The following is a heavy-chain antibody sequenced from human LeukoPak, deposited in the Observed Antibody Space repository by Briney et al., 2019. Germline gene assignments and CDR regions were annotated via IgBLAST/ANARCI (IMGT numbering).Heavy chain of an antibody. Sequence: ASVKVSCKASGYTFTSYDINWVRQATGQGLEWMGWMNPNSGNTGYAQKFQGRVTMTRNTSISTAYVELSSLRSEDTAVYYCARGGYSSSWFGRDNWFDPWGQGTLVTVSS. CDR1: GYTFTSYD. V-gene: IGHV1-8*01. D-gene: IGHD6-13*01. J-gene: IGHJ5*02. CDR2: MNPNSGNT. CDR3: ARGGYSSSWFGRDNWFDP.